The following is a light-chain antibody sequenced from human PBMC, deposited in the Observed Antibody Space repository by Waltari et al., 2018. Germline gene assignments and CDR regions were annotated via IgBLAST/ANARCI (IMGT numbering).Light chain of an antibody. V-gene: IGKV1-8*01. Sequence: AIRMTQSPSPLSASTGDRVTITCRASQGISSYFAWYQQKPGKAPKLLIYAASTLQSGVPSRFSGSGSGTDFTLTISCLQSEDFATYYCQQYYSYLSITFGQGTRLEIK. CDR1: QGISSY. CDR3: QQYYSYLSIT. J-gene: IGKJ5*01. CDR2: AAS.